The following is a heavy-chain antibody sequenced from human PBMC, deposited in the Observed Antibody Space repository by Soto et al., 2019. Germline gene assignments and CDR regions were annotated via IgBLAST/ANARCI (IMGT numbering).Heavy chain of an antibody. CDR3: ARDRYYDSSGYFFDY. D-gene: IGHD3-22*01. CDR2: IYYSGST. V-gene: IGHV4-61*01. J-gene: IGHJ4*02. CDR1: GGSVSSGSYY. Sequence: QVQLQESGPGLVKPSETLSLTCTVSGGSVSSGSYYWSWIRQPPGKGLEWIGYIYYSGSTNYNPSLKSRVTMSVDTSKNQLSLKVTSVTAADTAVYYCARDRYYDSSGYFFDYWGQGTLVTVSS.